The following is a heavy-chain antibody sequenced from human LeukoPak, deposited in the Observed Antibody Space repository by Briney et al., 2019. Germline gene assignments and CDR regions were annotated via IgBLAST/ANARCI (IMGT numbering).Heavy chain of an antibody. D-gene: IGHD5-18*01. J-gene: IGHJ4*02. CDR1: GFTFSSYE. CDR2: ISSSGSTI. V-gene: IGHV3-48*03. Sequence: QAGGSPRLSCAASGFTFSSYEMNWVRQAPGKGLEWVSYISSSGSTIYYADSVKGRFTISRDNAKTSLYLQMNSLRAEDTAVYYCARHLSGVTGYTYGRGIDYWGQGTLVTVSS. CDR3: ARHLSGVTGYTYGRGIDY.